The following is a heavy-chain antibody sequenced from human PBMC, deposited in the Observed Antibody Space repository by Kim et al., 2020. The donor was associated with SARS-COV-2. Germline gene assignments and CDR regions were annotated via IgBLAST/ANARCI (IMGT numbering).Heavy chain of an antibody. CDR3: AKVGYGDYGGAFNI. D-gene: IGHD4-17*01. Sequence: ADSVKGRFTISRDNSKNTLYLQMNSLRAEDTAVYYCAKVGYGDYGGAFNIWGQGTMVTVSS. J-gene: IGHJ3*02. V-gene: IGHV3-23*01.